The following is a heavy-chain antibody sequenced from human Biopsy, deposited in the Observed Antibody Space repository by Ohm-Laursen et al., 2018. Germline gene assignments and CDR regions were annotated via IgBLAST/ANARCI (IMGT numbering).Heavy chain of an antibody. D-gene: IGHD3-9*01. Sequence: SSVKVPCKAPGGTFSNYGVNWVRQAPGQGLEWLGGNIPILGTGNYAQKFQDRVTVAADTSTSTATMELRSLRSNDTAVYYCATKLTGYFHHWGQGTLVIVSS. CDR3: ATKLTGYFHH. CDR1: GGTFSNYG. J-gene: IGHJ1*01. CDR2: NIPILGTG. V-gene: IGHV1-69*06.